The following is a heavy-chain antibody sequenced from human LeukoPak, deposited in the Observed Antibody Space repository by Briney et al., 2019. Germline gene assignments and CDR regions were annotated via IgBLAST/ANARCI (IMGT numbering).Heavy chain of an antibody. V-gene: IGHV3-23*01. J-gene: IGHJ4*02. CDR3: AKAGYCSGGNCYSHFDY. CDR1: GFTFSNYA. CDR2: LSVSGSST. Sequence: PGGSLRLSCAASGFTFSNYAMTWVRQAPGKGLEWVSALSVSGSSTYYADSVKGRFTISRDNSKSTLYLQMNSLRAEDTAVYYCAKAGYCSGGNCYSHFDYWGQGTLVTVSS. D-gene: IGHD2-15*01.